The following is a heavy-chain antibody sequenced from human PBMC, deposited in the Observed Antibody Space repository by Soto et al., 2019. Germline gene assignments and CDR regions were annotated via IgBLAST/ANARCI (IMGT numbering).Heavy chain of an antibody. CDR1: GGSFSGYY. J-gene: IGHJ4*02. D-gene: IGHD2-21*02. CDR3: ARGLSCGGDCYTFLDY. CDR2: INHSGST. Sequence: SETLSLTCAVYGGSFSGYYWSWIRQPPGKGLEWIGEINHSGSTNYNPALKNRVTISVDASKNKLSLKRSSVTAADTAVYYCARGLSCGGDCYTFLDYWGQGTLVTVSS. V-gene: IGHV4-34*01.